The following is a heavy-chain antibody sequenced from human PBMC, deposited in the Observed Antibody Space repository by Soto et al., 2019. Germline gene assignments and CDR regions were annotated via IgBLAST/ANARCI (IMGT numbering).Heavy chain of an antibody. Sequence: GGSLKLSCAASGFTFSGSAMHWVRQASGKGLEWVGRIRSKANSYATAYAASVKGRFTISRDDSKNTAYLQMNSLKTEDTAVYYCTRRLDCGGDCYSSYYFDYWGQGT. CDR3: TRRLDCGGDCYSSYYFDY. V-gene: IGHV3-73*01. J-gene: IGHJ4*02. CDR2: IRSKANSYAT. D-gene: IGHD2-21*02. CDR1: GFTFSGSA.